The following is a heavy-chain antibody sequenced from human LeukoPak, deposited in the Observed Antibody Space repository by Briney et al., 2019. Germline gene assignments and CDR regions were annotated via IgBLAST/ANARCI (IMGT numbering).Heavy chain of an antibody. CDR2: ISNDGSKK. J-gene: IGHJ4*02. Sequence: GGSLRLSCAASGFTFSSYAMHWVRQAPGKGLDWVTVISNDGSKKSYADSVKGRFTISRDNAKNSLYLQMNSLRGEDMALYYCAKGLVGSSIADFFDYWGQGILVTVSS. D-gene: IGHD6-6*01. CDR3: AKGLVGSSIADFFDY. V-gene: IGHV3-30*01. CDR1: GFTFSSYA.